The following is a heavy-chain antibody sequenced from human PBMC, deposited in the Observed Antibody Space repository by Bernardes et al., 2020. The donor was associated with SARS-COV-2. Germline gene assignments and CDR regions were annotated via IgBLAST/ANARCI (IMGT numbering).Heavy chain of an antibody. D-gene: IGHD3-22*01. J-gene: IGHJ6*02. CDR1: GFTFSSYW. Sequence: GGSLRLSCAASGFTFSSYWMSWVRQAPGKGLEWVANIKQDGSEKYYVDSVKGRFTISRDNAKNSLYLQMNSLRAEDTAVYYCARDSRGYYDSSGYSLYYYGIDVWGQGTTVTVSS. CDR2: IKQDGSEK. CDR3: ARDSRGYYDSSGYSLYYYGIDV. V-gene: IGHV3-7*01.